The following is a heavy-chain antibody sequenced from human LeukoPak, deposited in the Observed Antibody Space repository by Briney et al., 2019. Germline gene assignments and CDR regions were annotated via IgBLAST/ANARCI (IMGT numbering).Heavy chain of an antibody. CDR1: GGSISSSSYY. J-gene: IGHJ4*02. CDR3: ARVGIAAAVTDY. V-gene: IGHV4-39*07. D-gene: IGHD6-13*01. Sequence: PSETLSLTCTVSGGSISSSSYYWGWIRQPPGKGLEWIGSIYYSGSTYYNPSLKSRVTISVDTSKNQFSLKLSSVTAADTAVYYCARVGIAAAVTDYWGQGTLVTVSS. CDR2: IYYSGST.